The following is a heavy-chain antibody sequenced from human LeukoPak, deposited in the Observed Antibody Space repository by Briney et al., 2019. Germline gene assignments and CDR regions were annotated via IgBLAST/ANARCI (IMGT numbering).Heavy chain of an antibody. CDR3: AKEYCSNSVCHSLDY. Sequence: GGSLRLSCAASGFTFSSYGMHWVRQAPGKGLEWVAVISYDGSNKYYADSVKGRFTISRDNSKNTLYLQMNSLRAEDTAVYYCAKEYCSNSVCHSLDYWGQGTLVTVSS. CDR1: GFTFSSYG. CDR2: ISYDGSNK. J-gene: IGHJ4*02. D-gene: IGHD2-8*01. V-gene: IGHV3-30*18.